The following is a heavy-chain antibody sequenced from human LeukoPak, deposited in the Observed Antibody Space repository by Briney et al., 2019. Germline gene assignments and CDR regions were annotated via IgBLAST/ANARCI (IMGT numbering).Heavy chain of an antibody. V-gene: IGHV3-23*01. CDR2: ISGSGGST. D-gene: IGHD2-2*01. J-gene: IGHJ4*02. CDR1: GFTFSSYA. CDR3: AKVPSVYCSSTSCYLDY. Sequence: GGSLRLSCAASGFTFSSYAMSWVRQAPGKGLEWVSAISGSGGSTYYADSVKGRFTISRDNSKNTLYLQMSSLRAEDTAVYYCAKVPSVYCSSTSCYLDYWGQGTLVTVSS.